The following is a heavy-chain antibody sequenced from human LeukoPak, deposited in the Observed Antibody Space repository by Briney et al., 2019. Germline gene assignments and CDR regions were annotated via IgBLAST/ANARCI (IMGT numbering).Heavy chain of an antibody. CDR1: GYTFTGYH. J-gene: IGHJ3*01. V-gene: IGHV1-2*02. D-gene: IGHD3-10*01. Sequence: ASVKVSCKASGYTFTGYHMHWVRQAPEHGLEWMGWINPNSGGTNYAQKFQGRVTMTRDTSISTAYMELSSLGSDDTAVYYCASGREYSGSGSHDDAFDVWGQGTMVTVSS. CDR3: ASGREYSGSGSHDDAFDV. CDR2: INPNSGGT.